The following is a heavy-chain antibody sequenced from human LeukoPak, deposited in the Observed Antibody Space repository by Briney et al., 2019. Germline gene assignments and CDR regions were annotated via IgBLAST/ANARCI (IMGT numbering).Heavy chain of an antibody. Sequence: GGTVTLSSAASAFTIYYFGLDWLPQAQGKGLVGVSETSGRAGAGNTYHADSVKGQFTISRDNSKNTLYLQMNSLRAEDTAVYYCAKVNNYDFWSGSAYYFDFWGQGTLVSVSS. V-gene: IGHV3-23*01. CDR2: TSGRAGAGNT. D-gene: IGHD3-3*01. CDR3: AKVNNYDFWSGSAYYFDF. CDR1: AFTIYYFG. J-gene: IGHJ4*02.